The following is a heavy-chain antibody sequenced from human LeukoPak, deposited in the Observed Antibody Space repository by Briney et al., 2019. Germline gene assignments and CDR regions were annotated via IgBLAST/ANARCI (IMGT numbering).Heavy chain of an antibody. J-gene: IGHJ4*02. CDR3: ARGEYGLFDY. CDR2: IYYSGST. CDR1: GGSISGGSYY. V-gene: IGHV4-61*01. Sequence: IPSETLSLTCTVSGGSISGGSYYWSWIRQPPGKGLEWIGYIYYSGSTKYNLSLKSRVIISVDTSKNQLSLKLSSVTAADTAVYYCARGEYGLFDYWGQGTLVTVSS. D-gene: IGHD2/OR15-2a*01.